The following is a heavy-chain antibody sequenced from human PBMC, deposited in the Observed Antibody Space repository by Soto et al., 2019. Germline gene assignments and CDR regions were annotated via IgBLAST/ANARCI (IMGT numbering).Heavy chain of an antibody. CDR2: IYYSGST. J-gene: IGHJ5*02. V-gene: IGHV4-39*02. Sequence: PSETLSLTCTVSGGSISSSSYYWGWIRQPPGKGLEWIGSIYYSGSTYYNPSLKSRVTISVDTSKNQFSLKLSSVTAADTAVYYCARDFSDFWSGYGFDPWGQGTLVTVSS. D-gene: IGHD3-3*01. CDR3: ARDFSDFWSGYGFDP. CDR1: GGSISSSSYY.